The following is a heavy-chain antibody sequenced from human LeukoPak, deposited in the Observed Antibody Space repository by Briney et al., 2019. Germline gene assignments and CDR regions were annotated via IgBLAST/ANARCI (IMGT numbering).Heavy chain of an antibody. CDR2: ISGSGGST. J-gene: IGHJ5*02. Sequence: GGSLRLSCAASGFTFSSYGMSWVRQAPGKGLEWVSAISGSGGSTYYADSVKGRFTISRDNAKNSLYLQMNSLRAEDTAVYYCAREGPSNWFDPWGQGTLVTVSS. CDR3: AREGPSNWFDP. CDR1: GFTFSSYG. V-gene: IGHV3-23*01.